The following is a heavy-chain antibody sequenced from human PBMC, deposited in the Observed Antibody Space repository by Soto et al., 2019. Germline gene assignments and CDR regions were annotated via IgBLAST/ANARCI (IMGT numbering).Heavy chain of an antibody. CDR1: GERFTSCY. Sequence: SAEVCCEACGERFTSCYRQWVRQDNGKGLEWMGIINPSGGSTSYAQKFQGRVTMTRDTSTSTVYMELSSLRSEDTAVYYCARDPAAAGTTFAYWGQGTLVTVSS. J-gene: IGHJ4*02. CDR2: INPSGGST. D-gene: IGHD6-13*01. CDR3: ARDPAAAGTTFAY. V-gene: IGHV1-46*03.